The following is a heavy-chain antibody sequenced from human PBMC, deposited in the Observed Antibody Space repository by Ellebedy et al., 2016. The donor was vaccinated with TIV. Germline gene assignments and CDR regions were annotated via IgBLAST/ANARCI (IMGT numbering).Heavy chain of an antibody. D-gene: IGHD1-14*01. CDR3: ANIWYGRSVDPFDI. CDR2: ISGTDGSI. Sequence: GESLKISXVASGFTFSRSDMRWVRQAPGKGLEWVSAISGTDGSIKYADSVKGRFSISRDDSKNTLYLQMNSLGAEDTAVYYCANIWYGRSVDPFDIWGQGTMVTVSS. V-gene: IGHV3-23*01. J-gene: IGHJ3*02. CDR1: GFTFSRSD.